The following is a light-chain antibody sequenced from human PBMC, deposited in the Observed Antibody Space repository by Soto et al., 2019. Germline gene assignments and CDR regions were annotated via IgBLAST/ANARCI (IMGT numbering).Light chain of an antibody. CDR2: GAS. J-gene: IGKJ4*01. CDR3: QQYGSSPLT. V-gene: IGKV3-20*01. Sequence: EIVLTQSPGTLSLSPGERATLSCRASQSVSSSYLAWYQQKPGKAPRLLIYGASNKATGIPDRFSDSRYGTVFTLTISRLEPEDFAVYYCQQYGSSPLTFGGGTKVDIK. CDR1: QSVSSSY.